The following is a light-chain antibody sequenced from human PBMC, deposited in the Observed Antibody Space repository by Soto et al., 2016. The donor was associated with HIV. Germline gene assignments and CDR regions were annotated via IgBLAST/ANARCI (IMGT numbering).Light chain of an antibody. V-gene: IGLV3-21*03. Sequence: SYVLTQPPSVSLAPGKTAEIPCGGNNIGSKSVHWYQQKPGQAPVLVLFDDAERPSGIPERFPGSNSGHTATLTISRVEAGDEADYYCQVWDSSSDHWVFGGGTKLTVL. CDR2: DDA. CDR3: QVWDSSSDHWV. CDR1: NIGSKS. J-gene: IGLJ3*02.